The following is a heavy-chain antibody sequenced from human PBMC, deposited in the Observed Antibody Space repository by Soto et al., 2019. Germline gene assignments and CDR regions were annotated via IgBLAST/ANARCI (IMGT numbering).Heavy chain of an antibody. CDR3: ASPRTERAFDI. Sequence: SVKVSCKASGGTFSSYAISWVRQAPGQGLEWMGGIIPIFGTANYAQKFQGRVTITADESTSTAYMELSSLRSEDTAMYYCASPRTERAFDIWGQGTMVTVSS. J-gene: IGHJ3*02. CDR2: IIPIFGTA. D-gene: IGHD1-1*01. CDR1: GGTFSSYA. V-gene: IGHV1-69*13.